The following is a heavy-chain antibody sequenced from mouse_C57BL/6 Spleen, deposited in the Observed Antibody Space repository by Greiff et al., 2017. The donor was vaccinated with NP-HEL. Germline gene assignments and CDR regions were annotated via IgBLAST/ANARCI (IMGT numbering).Heavy chain of an antibody. J-gene: IGHJ2*01. CDR3: TTWGSRYFDY. CDR1: GFNIKDDY. Sequence: EVKVVESGAELVRPGASVKLSCTASGFNIKDDYMHWVKQRPEQGLEWIGWIDPENGDTEYASKFQGKATITADTSSNTAYLQLSSLTSEDTAVYYCTTWGSRYFDYWGQGTTLTVSS. D-gene: IGHD1-1*01. CDR2: IDPENGDT. V-gene: IGHV14-4*01.